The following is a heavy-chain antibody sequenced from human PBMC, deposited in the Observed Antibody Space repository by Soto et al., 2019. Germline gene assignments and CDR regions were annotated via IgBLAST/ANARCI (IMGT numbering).Heavy chain of an antibody. V-gene: IGHV4-31*03. CDR2: IYYTGIT. CDR1: GGSISSGGYY. J-gene: IGHJ4*02. CDR3: ARNRGSSKPYYFDS. Sequence: PSETLSLTCTVSGGSISSGGYYWSWIRQHPGKGLDWIGYIYYTGITYYTPSLKSRVTISVGTSKNQFYLNLTSVTAADTAVYYCARNRGSSKPYYFDSWGQGTLVTVSS. D-gene: IGHD1-26*01.